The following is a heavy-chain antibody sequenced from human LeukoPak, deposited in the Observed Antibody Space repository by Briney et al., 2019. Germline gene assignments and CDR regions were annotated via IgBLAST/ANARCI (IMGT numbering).Heavy chain of an antibody. Sequence: PGGSLRLSCAASGFTFSSYAMHWVRQAPGRGGEWVAVISFDGSNKYYADSVKGRFTISRDNSKNTLYLQMNSLRAEDAAVYYCARDSFRYSISWSAGVDYWGQGTLVTVSS. D-gene: IGHD6-13*01. CDR3: ARDSFRYSISWSAGVDY. CDR2: ISFDGSNK. J-gene: IGHJ4*02. CDR1: GFTFSSYA. V-gene: IGHV3-30-3*01.